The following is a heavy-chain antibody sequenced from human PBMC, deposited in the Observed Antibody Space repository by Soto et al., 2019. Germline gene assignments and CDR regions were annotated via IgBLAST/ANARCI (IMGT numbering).Heavy chain of an antibody. CDR2: IWTGGGT. CDR3: ASGYFDY. Sequence: DVQLVQSGGGLFQPGGSLRLSCAASGFSVTSYYMSWVRQAPGKGLEWVSVIWTGGGTSYKDSVKGRFTISSDNAQNKLSLDMSSLRIEDPAVYYCASGYFDYWGQGVLVTFS. V-gene: IGHV3-66*01. CDR1: GFSVTSYY. J-gene: IGHJ4*02.